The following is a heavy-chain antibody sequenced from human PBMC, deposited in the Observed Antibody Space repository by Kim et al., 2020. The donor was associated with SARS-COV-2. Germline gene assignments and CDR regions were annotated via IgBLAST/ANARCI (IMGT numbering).Heavy chain of an antibody. CDR2: INHSGST. CDR3: ARSRIYVVVAARSSWFDP. Sequence: SETLSLTCAVYGGSFSGYYWSWIRQPPGKGLEWIGEINHSGSTNYNPSLKSRVTISVDTSKNQFSLKLSSVTAADTAVYYCARSRIYVVVAARSSWFDPWGQGTLVTVSS. J-gene: IGHJ5*02. D-gene: IGHD2-15*01. V-gene: IGHV4-34*01. CDR1: GGSFSGYY.